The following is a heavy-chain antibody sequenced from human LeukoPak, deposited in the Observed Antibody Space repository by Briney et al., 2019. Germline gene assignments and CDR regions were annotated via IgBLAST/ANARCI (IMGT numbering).Heavy chain of an antibody. J-gene: IGHJ4*02. D-gene: IGHD4-17*01. CDR1: GFTFDDYA. CDR3: AKDGYGDYLQGSFDY. Sequence: GRSLRLSCAASGFTFDDYAMHWVRHAPGKDLEWVSGISWNSGSIGYAGSVKGRFTISRDNAKNSLYLQMNSLRAEDTALYYCAKDGYGDYLQGSFDYWGQGTLVTVSS. V-gene: IGHV3-9*01. CDR2: ISWNSGSI.